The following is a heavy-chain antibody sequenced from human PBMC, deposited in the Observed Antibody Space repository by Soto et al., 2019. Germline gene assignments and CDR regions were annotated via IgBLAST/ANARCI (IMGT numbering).Heavy chain of an antibody. CDR1: GYIFTSYA. J-gene: IGHJ5*02. V-gene: IGHV1-3*01. Sequence: QVQLVQSGAEVRKPGASVKISCKASGYIFTSYAIHWLRQAPAQRLEWMGWINGGAGDTRYSVNFQGRVTFTRDTAATTAFMDLSSLSSADTAIYYCARSPSRMAAETQLDPWGQGTLVSVSS. D-gene: IGHD6-6*01. CDR3: ARSPSRMAAETQLDP. CDR2: INGGAGDT.